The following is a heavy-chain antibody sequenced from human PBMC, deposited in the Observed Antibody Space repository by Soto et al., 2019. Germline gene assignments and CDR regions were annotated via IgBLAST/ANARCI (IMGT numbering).Heavy chain of an antibody. V-gene: IGHV3-23*01. D-gene: IGHD1-26*01. CDR2: LDKRGGT. Sequence: EVQLLESGGGLVQPGGSLRLSCAASGFTFSSYDVNWVRQAPGKGLEWVSGLDKRGGTHYADSVKGRFTISKDIPKNTLYLQMNSLRAEDAAVYFCAKVTWDATPGDDYWGQGTLVTVSS. CDR1: GFTFSSYD. CDR3: AKVTWDATPGDDY. J-gene: IGHJ4*02.